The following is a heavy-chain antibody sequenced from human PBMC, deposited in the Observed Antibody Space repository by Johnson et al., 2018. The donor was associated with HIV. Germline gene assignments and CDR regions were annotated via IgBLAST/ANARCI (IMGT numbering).Heavy chain of an antibody. V-gene: IGHV3-9*01. J-gene: IGHJ3*02. CDR3: ARRSGITMISGDAFDI. CDR2: ISWNSGRI. CDR1: GFTFDDYA. D-gene: IGHD3-22*01. Sequence: VQLVESGGGLVQPGRSLRLSCAASGFTFDDYAMHWVRQAPGKGLEWVSGISWNSGRIGYADSVKGRFTISRDNAKNSLYLQMNSLRAEDTALYYCARRSGITMISGDAFDIWGQGEMVTVSS.